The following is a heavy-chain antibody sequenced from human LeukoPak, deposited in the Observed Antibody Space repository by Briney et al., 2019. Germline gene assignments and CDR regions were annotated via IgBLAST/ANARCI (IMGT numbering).Heavy chain of an antibody. CDR2: INHSGST. Sequence: SETLSLTCAVYGGSFSGYHWSWIRQPPGKGLEWIGEINHSGSTNYNPSLKSRVTISVDTSKNQFSLKLSSVTAADTAVYYCARAFLVGYSPEEYFFDYWGQGTLVTVSS. D-gene: IGHD2-15*01. CDR1: GGSFSGYH. V-gene: IGHV4-34*01. J-gene: IGHJ4*02. CDR3: ARAFLVGYSPEEYFFDY.